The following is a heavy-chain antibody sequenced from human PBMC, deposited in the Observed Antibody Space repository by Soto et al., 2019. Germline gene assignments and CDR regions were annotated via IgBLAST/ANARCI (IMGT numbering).Heavy chain of an antibody. D-gene: IGHD6-19*01. Sequence: GGSLRLSCAASGFTFSSYSMNWVRQAPGKGLEWVSSISSSSSYIYYADSVKGRFTISRDNAKNSLYLQMNSLRAEDTAVYYCARDRSYYSGWYSDQFPRYGMDVWGQGTTVTVSS. CDR1: GFTFSSYS. J-gene: IGHJ6*02. V-gene: IGHV3-21*01. CDR2: ISSSSSYI. CDR3: ARDRSYYSGWYSDQFPRYGMDV.